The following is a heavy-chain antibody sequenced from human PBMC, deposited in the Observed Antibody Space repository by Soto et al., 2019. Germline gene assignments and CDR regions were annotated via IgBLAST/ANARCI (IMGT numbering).Heavy chain of an antibody. J-gene: IGHJ5*02. CDR3: ARVDPPAKS. Sequence: GGSLRLSCAASGLTFSDCYMNWIRQAPGKGLEWVSYISSSGSSINYAGSVKGRFTISRDNAKNSLYLQMNSLRAEDTAVYYCARVDPPAKSWGQGTLVTVS. CDR2: ISSSGSSI. V-gene: IGHV3-11*01. D-gene: IGHD2-2*01. CDR1: GLTFSDCY.